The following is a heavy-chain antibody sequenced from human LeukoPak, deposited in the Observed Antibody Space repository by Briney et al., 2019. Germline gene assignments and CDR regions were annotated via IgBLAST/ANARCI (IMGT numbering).Heavy chain of an antibody. CDR2: IYTSGST. V-gene: IGHV4-4*07. D-gene: IGHD3-10*01. CDR3: ARAVGSGSFQTYYYYMDV. Sequence: PSETLSLTCTGSGGSISSYYWSWIWQPAGKGLEWIGRIYTSGSTNYNPSLKSRVTMSVDTSKNQFSLKLSSVTAADTAVYYCARAVGSGSFQTYYYYMDVWGKGTTVTISS. J-gene: IGHJ6*03. CDR1: GGSISSYY.